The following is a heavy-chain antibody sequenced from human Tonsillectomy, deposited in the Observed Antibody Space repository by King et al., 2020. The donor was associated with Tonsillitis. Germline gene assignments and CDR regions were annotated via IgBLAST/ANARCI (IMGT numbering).Heavy chain of an antibody. V-gene: IGHV3-9*01. Sequence: VQLVESGGGLVQPGRSLRLSCAASGFTFDDYAMHWVRQAPGKGLEWVSGISWNRGSIGYADSVKGRFTLYRDNAKNSLYLQMNRLRAEDTVLYYCAKSLSADSSSFFSCDYWGQGTLVTVSS. J-gene: IGHJ4*02. D-gene: IGHD6-13*01. CDR2: ISWNRGSI. CDR3: AKSLSADSSSFFSCDY. CDR1: GFTFDDYA.